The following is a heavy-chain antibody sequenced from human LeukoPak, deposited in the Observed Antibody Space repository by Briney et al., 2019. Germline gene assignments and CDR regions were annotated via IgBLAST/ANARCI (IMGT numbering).Heavy chain of an antibody. D-gene: IGHD6-6*01. CDR2: ISAYNGNT. V-gene: IGHV1-18*01. J-gene: IGHJ5*02. CDR3: ARASSSSRGSWFDP. Sequence: ASVKVSCKASGYTFINYGISWVRQAPGQGVEWMGWISAYNGNTKYAQKFQGRVTMTTDTSTSTAYMELRSLRSDDTAMYYCARASSSSRGSWFDPGGQGTLVTVSS. CDR1: GYTFINYG.